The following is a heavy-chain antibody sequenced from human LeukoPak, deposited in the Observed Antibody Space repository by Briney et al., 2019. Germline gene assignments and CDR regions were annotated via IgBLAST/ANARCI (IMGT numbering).Heavy chain of an antibody. Sequence: EGSLRLSCAASGFTFSSYWMSWVRQAPGKGLEWVANIKQDGSEKYYVDSVKGRFTISRDNAKNSLYLQMNSLRAEDTAVYYCARDASYYDILTGYYNWFDPWGQGTLVTVSS. D-gene: IGHD3-9*01. CDR3: ARDASYYDILTGYYNWFDP. CDR1: GFTFSSYW. CDR2: IKQDGSEK. V-gene: IGHV3-7*03. J-gene: IGHJ5*02.